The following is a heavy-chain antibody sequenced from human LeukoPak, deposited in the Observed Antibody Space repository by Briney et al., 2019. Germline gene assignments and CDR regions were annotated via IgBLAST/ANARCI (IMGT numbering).Heavy chain of an antibody. CDR3: ASLYSSGWSGYYYYMDV. CDR2: IYYSGNT. J-gene: IGHJ6*03. Sequence: SETLSLTCTVSGCTLSSYSYYWVWLRQPPGKGLEGIGSIYYSGNTYYNPSLKSQVTISVDTSKNQFSLKLSSVTAADTAVYYCASLYSSGWSGYYYYMDVWGKGDTGTVSS. CDR1: GCTLSSYSYY. V-gene: IGHV4-39*01. D-gene: IGHD6-19*01.